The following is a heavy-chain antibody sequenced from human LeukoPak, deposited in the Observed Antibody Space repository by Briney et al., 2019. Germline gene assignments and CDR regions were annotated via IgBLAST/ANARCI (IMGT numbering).Heavy chain of an antibody. D-gene: IGHD6-19*01. V-gene: IGHV3-30*18. CDR3: AKTPDSSGWNHFDY. Sequence: GSLRLSCAASGFTFSSYGMHWVRQAPGKGLEWVAVISYDGSNKYYADSVKGRFTISRDNSKNTLYLQMNSLRAEDTAVYYCAKTPDSSGWNHFDYWGQGTLVTVSS. CDR2: ISYDGSNK. CDR1: GFTFSSYG. J-gene: IGHJ4*02.